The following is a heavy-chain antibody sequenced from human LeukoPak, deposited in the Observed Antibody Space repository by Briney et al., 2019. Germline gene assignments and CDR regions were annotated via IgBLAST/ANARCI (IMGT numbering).Heavy chain of an antibody. J-gene: IGHJ4*02. CDR2: IYYSGST. Sequence: SETLSLTCTVSGGSISSYYWSWIRQPPGKGLEWIGYIYYSGSTNYNPSLKSRVTTSVDTSKNQFSLKLSSVTAADTAVYYCARFSYYDFWSGQYYFDYWGQGTLVTVSS. V-gene: IGHV4-59*01. CDR1: GGSISSYY. CDR3: ARFSYYDFWSGQYYFDY. D-gene: IGHD3-3*01.